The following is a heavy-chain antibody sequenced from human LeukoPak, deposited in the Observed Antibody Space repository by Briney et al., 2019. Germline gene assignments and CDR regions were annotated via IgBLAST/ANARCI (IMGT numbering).Heavy chain of an antibody. CDR2: IWPDGSYK. CDR3: ARGETLGRYFDLFDY. Sequence: GGSLRLSCATSGFTFSTYGIHWVRQAPGKGLEWVAAIWPDGSYKYYADSVKGRFTISRDNAKNSLYLQMDSLRAEDTAVYYCARGETLGRYFDLFDYWGQGTLVTVSS. CDR1: GFTFSTYG. V-gene: IGHV3-33*01. J-gene: IGHJ4*02. D-gene: IGHD3-9*01.